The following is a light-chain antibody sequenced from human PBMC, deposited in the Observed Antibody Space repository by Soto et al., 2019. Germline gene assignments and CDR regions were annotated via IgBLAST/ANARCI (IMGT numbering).Light chain of an antibody. J-gene: IGKJ4*01. V-gene: IGKV4-1*01. Sequence: DIVMTQSPDSLAVSLGERATINCKSSQSVLYSSNNKNYLAWYQQKPGQPPKLLIYWASTRESGVPDRFSGSGSGTGFTLTISSLQAEDVAFYYCQQYFSTPLTFGGGTKVEIK. CDR1: QSVLYSSNNKNY. CDR2: WAS. CDR3: QQYFSTPLT.